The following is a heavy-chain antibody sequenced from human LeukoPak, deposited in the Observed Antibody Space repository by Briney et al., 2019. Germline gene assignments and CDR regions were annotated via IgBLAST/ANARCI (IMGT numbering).Heavy chain of an antibody. CDR1: GGSISSSSHY. D-gene: IGHD2-2*01. V-gene: IGHV4-61*05. Sequence: PSETLSLTCTVSGGSISSSSHYWNWIRQPAGKGLEWIGYIYYRGSTYYNPSLKSRITISLDKSKNQFSLNLSSVTAADTAVYYCARGYCSSTSCYLDHWGQGTLVTVSS. J-gene: IGHJ4*02. CDR3: ARGYCSSTSCYLDH. CDR2: IYYRGST.